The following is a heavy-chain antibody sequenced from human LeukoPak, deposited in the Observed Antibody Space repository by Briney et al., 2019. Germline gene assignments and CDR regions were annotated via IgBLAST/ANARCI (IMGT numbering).Heavy chain of an antibody. V-gene: IGHV1-24*01. Sequence: AASVKVSCKVSGYTLTELSMHWVRQAPGKGPEWMGGFDPEDGETIYAQKFQGRVTMTGDMSTSTVYMELSSLRSEDTAVYYCARDYTTASHGGIDYWGQGTLVTVSS. CDR2: FDPEDGET. J-gene: IGHJ4*02. D-gene: IGHD4-11*01. CDR1: GYTLTELS. CDR3: ARDYTTASHGGIDY.